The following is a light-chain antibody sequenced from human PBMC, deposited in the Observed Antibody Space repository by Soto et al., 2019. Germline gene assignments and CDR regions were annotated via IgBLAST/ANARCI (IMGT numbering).Light chain of an antibody. CDR2: SAS. CDR1: QSVSSH. J-gene: IGKJ3*01. V-gene: IGKV3-15*01. CDR3: QQYNKWPLT. Sequence: IVLTQSPGTLSLSPGERATLCCRASQSVSSHFAWYQQKPGHTPRLLIYSASIGATGTPARFSGSGSGSDFTLTISSLQSEDFAVYYCQQYNKWPLTFGPGTKVDIK.